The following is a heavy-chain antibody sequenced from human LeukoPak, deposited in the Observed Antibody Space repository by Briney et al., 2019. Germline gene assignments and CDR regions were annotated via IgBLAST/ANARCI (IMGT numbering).Heavy chain of an antibody. V-gene: IGHV5-51*01. CDR1: GYSFPSYW. Sequence: GESLKISCRGSGYSFPSYWIGWVRQIPGRGLEWMGIIYPGDSDTKYSPSFQGQVTISADRSISTTYLQWSSLKASDTAMYYCARQVAAAARSFDYWGQGTLVTVSS. D-gene: IGHD2-15*01. J-gene: IGHJ4*02. CDR2: IYPGDSDT. CDR3: ARQVAAAARSFDY.